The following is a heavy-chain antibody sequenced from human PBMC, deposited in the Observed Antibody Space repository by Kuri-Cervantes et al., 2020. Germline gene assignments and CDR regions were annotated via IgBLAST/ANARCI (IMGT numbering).Heavy chain of an antibody. CDR2: INPNSGGT. Sequence: ASVKVSCKASGYTFTGYYMHWVRQAPGQGLEWMGWINPNSGGTNYAQKFQGWVTMTRDTSISTAYMELSRLRSDDTAVYYCARLTVTNKRTTVDYWGQGTLVTVSS. CDR3: ARLTVTNKRTTVDY. V-gene: IGHV1-2*04. D-gene: IGHD4-17*01. CDR1: GYTFTGYY. J-gene: IGHJ4*02.